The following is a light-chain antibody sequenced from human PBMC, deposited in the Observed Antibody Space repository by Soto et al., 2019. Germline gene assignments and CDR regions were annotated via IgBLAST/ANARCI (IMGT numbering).Light chain of an antibody. CDR1: QTLSSRH. J-gene: IGKJ1*01. V-gene: IGKV3-20*01. CDR2: GSS. CDR3: QQYGYSRT. Sequence: DIVMTQSPGTLSLSPGERATLSCRASQTLSSRHLAWYQQKPGQAPRLLIYGSSSRATDIPDRFSGSGSGTDFTLTISTLEPEDFAIYYCQQYGYSRTFGQGTKVDI.